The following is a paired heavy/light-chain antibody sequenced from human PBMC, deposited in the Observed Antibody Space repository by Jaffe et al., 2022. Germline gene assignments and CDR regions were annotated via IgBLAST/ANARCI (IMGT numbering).Heavy chain of an antibody. CDR1: GFTFSSYG. CDR3: AKETSTSTSRWYEYLQH. D-gene: IGHD6-13*01. J-gene: IGHJ1*01. Sequence: QVQLVESGGGVVQPGRSLRLSCAASGFTFSSYGMHWVRQAPGKGLEWVSVISHDGNAKYFADSVKGRFTVSRDNSKNTLYLQMNSLRPEDTAVYYCAKETSTSTSRWYEYLQHWGQGTLVTVSS. V-gene: IGHV3-30*18. CDR2: ISHDGNAK.
Light chain of an antibody. J-gene: IGKJ4*01. CDR3: QQYYSTPLT. CDR1: QSLFYSSNNKNY. V-gene: IGKV4-1*01. Sequence: DIVVTQSPDSLAVSLGERATINCKSSQSLFYSSNNKNYLAWYQQKPGQPPELLVYWASTRESGVPDRFSGSGSGTDFTLTISSLQAEDVAVYYCQQYYSTPLTFGGGTKVEIK. CDR2: WAS.